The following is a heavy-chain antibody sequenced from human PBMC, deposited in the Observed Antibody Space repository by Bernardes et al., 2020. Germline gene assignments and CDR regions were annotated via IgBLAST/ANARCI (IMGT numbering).Heavy chain of an antibody. D-gene: IGHD3-3*01. Sequence: GGSLRLSCAASGFTFSSYCMHWVRQAPGKGLVWVSRINSDGSSTSYADSVKGRFTISRDNAKNTLYLQMNSLRAEDTAVYYCARVSRNDFWSGYYANYYYYGMDVWGQGTTVTVSS. J-gene: IGHJ6*02. CDR3: ARVSRNDFWSGYYANYYYYGMDV. CDR1: GFTFSSYC. CDR2: INSDGSST. V-gene: IGHV3-74*01.